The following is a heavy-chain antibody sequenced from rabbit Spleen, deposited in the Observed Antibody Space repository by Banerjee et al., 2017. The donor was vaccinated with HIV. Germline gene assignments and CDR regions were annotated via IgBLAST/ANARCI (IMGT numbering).Heavy chain of an antibody. CDR1: RFTFGTYW. CDR2: IDTGSSGFT. V-gene: IGHV1S45*01. D-gene: IGHD8-1*01. CDR3: ARDSGSSFSSYGMDL. Sequence: QEQLEESGGDLVKPEGSLTLTCTASRFTFGTYWLGWIRQAPGKGLEWIGCIDTGSSGFTYFASWAKGRFTISKTSSTTVTLQMTSLTAADTATYFCARDSGSSFSSYGMDLWGQGTLVTVS. J-gene: IGHJ6*01.